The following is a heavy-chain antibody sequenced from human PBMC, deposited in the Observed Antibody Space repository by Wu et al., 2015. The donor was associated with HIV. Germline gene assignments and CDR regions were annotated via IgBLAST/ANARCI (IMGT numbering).Heavy chain of an antibody. CDR3: ARQAYYGSGTRLGAINY. V-gene: IGHV1-2*02. D-gene: IGHD3-10*01. CDR1: GYTFTGYY. Sequence: QVQLVQSGAEVKKPGASVKVSCKASGYTFTGYYMHWVRQAPGQGLEWMGWINPNSGGTNYAQKFQGRVTMTRDTSISTAYMEPSRLRSDDTAVYYCARQAYYGSGTRLGAINYWGQGTLVTVSS. CDR2: INPNSGGT. J-gene: IGHJ4*02.